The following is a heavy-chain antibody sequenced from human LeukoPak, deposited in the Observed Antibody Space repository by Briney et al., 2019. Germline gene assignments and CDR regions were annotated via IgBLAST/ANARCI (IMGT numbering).Heavy chain of an antibody. CDR1: GGTFSSYA. J-gene: IGHJ4*02. D-gene: IGHD3-22*01. CDR2: IIPILGIA. V-gene: IGHV1-69*04. Sequence: SVKVSCKASGGTFSSYAISWVRQAPGQGLEWMGRIIPILGIANYAQKFQGRVTITADKSTSTAYMELSSLRSEDTAVYYCAREGYYDSSGYRNEYFDYWGQGTLSPPPQ. CDR3: AREGYYDSSGYRNEYFDY.